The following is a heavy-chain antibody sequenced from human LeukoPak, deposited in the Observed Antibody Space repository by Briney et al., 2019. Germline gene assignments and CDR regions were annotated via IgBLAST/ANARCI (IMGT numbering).Heavy chain of an antibody. J-gene: IGHJ4*02. CDR3: ARQSISGSSLSYFDY. Sequence: NPSETLSLTCTVSGGSISRYYWSWIRQPPGKGLEWIGNIYDSGSTNYNPSLKSRLTISVDTSKNQCSLKLSSVTAADTAVYYCARQSISGSSLSYFDYWGQGTLVNVSS. CDR2: IYDSGST. D-gene: IGHD3-22*01. CDR1: GGSISRYY. V-gene: IGHV4-59*01.